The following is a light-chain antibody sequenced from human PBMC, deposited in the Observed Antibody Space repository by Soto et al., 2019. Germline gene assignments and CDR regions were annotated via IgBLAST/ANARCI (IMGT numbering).Light chain of an antibody. CDR1: QSVSNNY. J-gene: IGKJ1*01. Sequence: EIVLTQSPGTLSLSPGKRATLSCSASQSVSNNYLAWYHQKPGQAPRRLIYGASNRATGIPDRFSGSGSGTDVTLTISRLEPEDFAVYYCQQYGSSGTFGQGTKVDIK. CDR3: QQYGSSGT. V-gene: IGKV3-20*01. CDR2: GAS.